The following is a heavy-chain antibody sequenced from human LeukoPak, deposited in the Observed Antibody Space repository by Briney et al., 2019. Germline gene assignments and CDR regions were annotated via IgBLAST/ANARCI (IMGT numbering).Heavy chain of an antibody. CDR2: ISSTGGTT. CDR3: ASLSDFWSAFDF. J-gene: IGHJ4*02. Sequence: GGSLRLSCATSGFTFSNYAMSLVRQAPGKGLEWVSGISSTGGTTYYTDSVKGRFTISRDNSKNTLYLQMNSLRAEDAALYYCASLSDFWSAFDFWGQGTLVTVSS. V-gene: IGHV3-23*01. CDR1: GFTFSNYA. D-gene: IGHD3-3*01.